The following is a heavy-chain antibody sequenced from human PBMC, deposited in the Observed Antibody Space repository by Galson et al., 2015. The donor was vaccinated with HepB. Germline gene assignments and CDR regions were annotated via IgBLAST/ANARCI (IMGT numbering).Heavy chain of an antibody. CDR3: ARGHPVVRGVMSVMDV. J-gene: IGHJ6*02. CDR1: GFTFSSQD. CDR2: IGTIGDT. V-gene: IGHV3-13*01. D-gene: IGHD3-10*01. Sequence: SLRLSCAASGFTFSSQDMHWVRQTTGRGLEWVSGIGTIGDTFYSTAVRGRFTISRENAKNSLYLQMNSLRDDDTAVYYCARGHPVVRGVMSVMDVWGQGNTVIVSS.